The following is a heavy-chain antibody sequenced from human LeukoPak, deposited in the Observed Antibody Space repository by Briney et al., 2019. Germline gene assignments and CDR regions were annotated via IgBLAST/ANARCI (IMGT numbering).Heavy chain of an antibody. CDR2: INHNGNVN. D-gene: IGHD3-16*01. Sequence: PGGSLRLSCAASGLTFSSYWMNWARQAPGKGLEWVASINHNGNVNYQVDSVKSRFTISRDNAKNSLYLQMTNLRAEDTAVYFCARGGGLDVWGQGATVTVSS. J-gene: IGHJ6*02. V-gene: IGHV3-7*03. CDR1: GLTFSSYW. CDR3: ARGGGLDV.